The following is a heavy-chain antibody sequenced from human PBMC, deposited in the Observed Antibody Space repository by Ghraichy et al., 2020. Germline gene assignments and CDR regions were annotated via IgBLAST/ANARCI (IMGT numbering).Heavy chain of an antibody. J-gene: IGHJ6*02. D-gene: IGHD6-13*01. CDR3: AKGLLAYSSSPLYGMDV. V-gene: IGHV3-23*01. Sequence: GGSLRLSCAASGFTFSSYAMNWVRQAPAKGLEWVSGISGSGGGTYYADSVKGRFTISRDNTKNTLYLQMNSLRAEDTAVYYCAKGLLAYSSSPLYGMDVWGQGTTVTVSS. CDR2: ISGSGGGT. CDR1: GFTFSSYA.